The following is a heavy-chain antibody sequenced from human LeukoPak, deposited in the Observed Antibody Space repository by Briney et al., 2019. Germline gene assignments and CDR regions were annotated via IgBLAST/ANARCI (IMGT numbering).Heavy chain of an antibody. CDR3: ARSPRAFSGYSYGLDY. V-gene: IGHV4-61*02. D-gene: IGHD5-18*01. J-gene: IGHJ4*02. CDR1: GGSISSGSYY. CDR2: IYTSGST. Sequence: SETLSLTCTVSGGSISSGSYYWSWIRQPAGKGLECIGRIYTSGSTNYNPSLKSRVTISVDTSKNQFSLKLSSVTAADTAVYYCARSPRAFSGYSYGLDYWGQGTLVTVSS.